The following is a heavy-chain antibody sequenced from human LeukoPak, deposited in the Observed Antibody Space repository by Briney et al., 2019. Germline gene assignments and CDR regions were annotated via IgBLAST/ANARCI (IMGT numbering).Heavy chain of an antibody. CDR3: AREFGYAVTSLDY. Sequence: SETLSLTCTVSGGSISSGNYYWRWNRQPAGRGREWVGRIYTGGTNNYNPSLKSRVTISVDTSKNQFSLKLSSVTAADTALYYCAREFGYAVTSLDYWGQGTLVTVSS. D-gene: IGHD5-12*01. V-gene: IGHV4-61*02. CDR1: GGSISSGNYY. CDR2: IYTGGTN. J-gene: IGHJ4*02.